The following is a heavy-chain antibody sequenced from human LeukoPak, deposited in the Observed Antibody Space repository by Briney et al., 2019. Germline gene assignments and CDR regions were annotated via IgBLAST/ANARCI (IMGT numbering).Heavy chain of an antibody. V-gene: IGHV3-13*01. Sequence: GGPLRLSCAASGFTFSTYDMHWVRQATGKGLEWVSGIGTAGDTYYPGSVKGRFTISRENAKNSLFLQMNNLRAGDTALYYCVRAGREPLGRAFDIWGQGTLVTVSS. J-gene: IGHJ3*02. CDR2: IGTAGDT. CDR3: VRAGREPLGRAFDI. CDR1: GFTFSTYD. D-gene: IGHD1-26*01.